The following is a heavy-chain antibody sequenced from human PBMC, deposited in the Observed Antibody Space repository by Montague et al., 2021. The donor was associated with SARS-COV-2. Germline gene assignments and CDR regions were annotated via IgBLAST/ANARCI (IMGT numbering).Heavy chain of an antibody. Sequence: SETLSLTCTVSGGSISSYYWSWIWQPQGRGLEWIGNIYYSGATNYNPSLESRVTVVVDTSKNQFSLKLSSVTAADTAAYYCAKVENSSWGYDAFDFWGQGTMVIVSS. J-gene: IGHJ3*01. CDR3: AKVENSSWGYDAFDF. CDR1: GGSISSYY. D-gene: IGHD6-13*01. CDR2: IYYSGAT. V-gene: IGHV4-59*01.